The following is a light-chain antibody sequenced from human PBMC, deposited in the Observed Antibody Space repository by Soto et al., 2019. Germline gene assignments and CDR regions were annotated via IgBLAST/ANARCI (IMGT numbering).Light chain of an antibody. CDR2: NNH. CDR3: AAWDDSLGAVV. Sequence: QSVLTQPPSASGTPGQRVSISCSGSDSNIGSHNVNWYHHLPGTAPKLLIYNNHQRPSGVPDRFSGSRSGSSASLAISGLQSEDEADYYCAAWDDSLGAVVFGGGTQLTVL. V-gene: IGLV1-44*01. CDR1: DSNIGSHN. J-gene: IGLJ2*01.